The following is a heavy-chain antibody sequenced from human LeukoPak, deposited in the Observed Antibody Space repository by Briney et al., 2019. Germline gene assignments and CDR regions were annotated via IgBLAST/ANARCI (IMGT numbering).Heavy chain of an antibody. D-gene: IGHD3-22*01. Sequence: GGSLRLSCAASGFTVSSNYMSWVRQAPGKGLEWVSVIYSGGSTYYADSVKGRFTISRDNSKNTLYLQMNSLRAEDTAVYYCAKDHESDGYPCLDHWGLGALVTVSS. CDR1: GFTVSSNY. CDR3: AKDHESDGYPCLDH. CDR2: IYSGGST. V-gene: IGHV3-53*01. J-gene: IGHJ4*02.